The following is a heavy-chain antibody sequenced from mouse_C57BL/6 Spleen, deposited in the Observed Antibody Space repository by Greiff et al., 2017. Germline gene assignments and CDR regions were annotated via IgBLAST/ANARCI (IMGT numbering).Heavy chain of an antibody. V-gene: IGHV2-4*01. CDR1: GFSLTSYG. Sequence: VKLMESGPGLVQPSQSLSITCTVSGFSLTSYGVHWVRQPPGKGLEWLGVIWSGGSTDYNAAFISRLSISKDNSKRQVFFKMNSLQADDTAIYYCAKNKGGSVYAMDYWGQGTSVTVSS. CDR3: AKNKGGSVYAMDY. D-gene: IGHD1-1*02. J-gene: IGHJ4*01. CDR2: IWSGGST.